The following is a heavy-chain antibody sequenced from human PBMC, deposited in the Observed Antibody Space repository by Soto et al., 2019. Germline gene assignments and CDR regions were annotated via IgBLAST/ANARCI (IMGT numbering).Heavy chain of an antibody. J-gene: IGHJ4*02. V-gene: IGHV2-5*02. CDR2: IYWDDEK. CDR3: AHRVLRTVFGLVTTTAISFDF. CDR1: GFSLSTSGVG. Sequence: QITLNESGPTLVKPTETLTLTCTFSGFSLSTSGVGVGGIRQSQGKAPEWLALIYWDDEKRYSASLKSRLTIRNATSKNQVVLTMANLDPADTATYHCAHRVLRTVFGLVTTTAISFDFWGQGTPVAVSS. D-gene: IGHD3-3*01.